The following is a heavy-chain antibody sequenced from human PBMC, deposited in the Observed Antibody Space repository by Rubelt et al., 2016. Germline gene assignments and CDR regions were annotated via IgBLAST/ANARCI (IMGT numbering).Heavy chain of an antibody. D-gene: IGHD6-13*01. CDR1: GFTVSSNY. CDR3: AVPGIAAAGILFGI. Sequence: VQLVASGGGLVQPGGSLRLSCAASGFTVSSNYMSWVRQAPGKGLEWIGSIYYSGSTYYNPSLKSRVTLSVDTSKNQFSLKLSPVTAADTAVYYCAVPGIAAAGILFGIWGQGTMVTVSS. V-gene: IGHV4-59*05. CDR2: IYYSGST. J-gene: IGHJ3*02.